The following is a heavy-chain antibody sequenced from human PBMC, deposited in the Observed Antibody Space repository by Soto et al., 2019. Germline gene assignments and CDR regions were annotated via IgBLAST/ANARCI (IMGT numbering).Heavy chain of an antibody. CDR2: IYSLGNT. V-gene: IGHV4-39*01. D-gene: IGHD3-22*01. J-gene: IGHJ4*02. Sequence: QMQLQESGPGLVKPSETLSLTCTVSGGSISSSSYYWGWIRQPPGQGLEWLGTIYSLGNTYYNPSLKSRVTLSVEKSKSRVFLKLSSVTAPDRAVYYCARQIYDSSGYYYAYLVQGALVTVSS. CDR1: GGSISSSSYY. CDR3: ARQIYDSSGYYYAY.